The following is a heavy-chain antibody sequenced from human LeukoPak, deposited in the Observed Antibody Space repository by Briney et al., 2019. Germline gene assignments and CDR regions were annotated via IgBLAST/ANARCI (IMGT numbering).Heavy chain of an antibody. V-gene: IGHV3-53*01. CDR1: GFAVSSNY. Sequence: PGGSLRLSCAASGFAVSSNYMSWVRQAPGKGLEWVSVIYSGGSTYYADSVKGRFTISRDNSKNTLYLQMNSLRAEDTAVYYCAREGYSGYGGFDYWGQGTLVTVSS. D-gene: IGHD5-12*01. CDR2: IYSGGST. CDR3: AREGYSGYGGFDY. J-gene: IGHJ4*02.